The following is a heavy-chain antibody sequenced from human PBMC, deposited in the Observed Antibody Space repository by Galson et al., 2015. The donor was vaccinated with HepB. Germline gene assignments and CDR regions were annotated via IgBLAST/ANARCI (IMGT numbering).Heavy chain of an antibody. CDR3: ARDQGDDYVDYYYYRGMDV. J-gene: IGHJ6*02. CDR1: EFTVSSNH. D-gene: IGHD5-24*01. Sequence: SLRLSCAASEFTVSSNHMSWVRQAPGKGLEWVAIIYSGGNTSYADSVKGRFTISRGKSKNTLYLQMNSLGLEDTAVYYCARDQGDDYVDYYYYRGMDVWGQGTTVTVSS. V-gene: IGHV3-66*02. CDR2: IYSGGNT.